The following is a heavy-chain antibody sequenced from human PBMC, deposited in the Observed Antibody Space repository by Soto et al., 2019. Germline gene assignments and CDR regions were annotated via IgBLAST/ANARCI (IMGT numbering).Heavy chain of an antibody. V-gene: IGHV1-24*01. D-gene: IGHD2-2*01. CDR1: GYTLTELS. CDR2: FDPEDGET. CDR3: ATDYGGYCSSTRCRDAFDI. Sequence: ASVKVSCKVSGYTLTELSMHWVRQAPGKGHERKKDFDPEDGETIYAQKFQGRVTMTDDTSTDTAYMELSSMRSEDTAVYYCATDYGGYCSSTRCRDAFDIWGQGTMVTV. J-gene: IGHJ3*02.